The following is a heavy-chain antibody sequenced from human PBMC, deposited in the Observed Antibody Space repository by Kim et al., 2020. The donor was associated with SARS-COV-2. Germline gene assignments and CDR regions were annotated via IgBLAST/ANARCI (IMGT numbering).Heavy chain of an antibody. J-gene: IGHJ3*02. D-gene: IGHD3-10*02. CDR3: ARDPFSGPRFGELSPDAFDI. V-gene: IGHV3-53*01. Sequence: GGSLRLSCAASGFTVSSNYMSWVRQAPGKGLEWVSVIYSGGSTYYADSAKGRFTISRDNSKNTLYLQMNSLRAEDTAVYYCARDPFSGPRFGELSPDAFDIWGQGTMVTVSS. CDR1: GFTVSSNY. CDR2: IYSGGST.